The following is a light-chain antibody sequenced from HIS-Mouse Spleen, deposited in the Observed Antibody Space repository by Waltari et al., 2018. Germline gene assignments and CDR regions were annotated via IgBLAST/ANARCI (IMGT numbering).Light chain of an antibody. J-gene: IGLJ2*01. CDR1: KLGDKY. CDR3: QAWDSSYSV. Sequence: SYELTQPPSVSVSPGQTASITCSGDKLGDKYACWYQQKPGQSPVLVFYQDSKRPSGSPGRFSGSNSGNTATLTISGTQAMDEADYYCQAWDSSYSVFGGGTKLTVL. V-gene: IGLV3-1*01. CDR2: QDS.